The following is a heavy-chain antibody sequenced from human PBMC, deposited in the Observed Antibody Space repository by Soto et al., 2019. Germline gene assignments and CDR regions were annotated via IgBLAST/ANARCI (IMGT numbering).Heavy chain of an antibody. CDR2: IYYSGTT. CDR3: ARGSSSPSMWFDP. Sequence: SETLSLTCTVSGGSISSSNYYWGWVRQPPGKGLDWIGTIYYSGTTYYNPSLKSRVTISVDTSKNQFSLKLYTVTAADTAVYYCARGSSSPSMWFDPWGQGTRVTVAS. V-gene: IGHV4-39*01. CDR1: GGSISSSNYY. D-gene: IGHD6-19*01. J-gene: IGHJ5*02.